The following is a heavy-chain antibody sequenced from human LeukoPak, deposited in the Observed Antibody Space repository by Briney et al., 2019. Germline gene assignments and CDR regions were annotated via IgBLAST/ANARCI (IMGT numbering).Heavy chain of an antibody. CDR3: AKAPRDPHYYYYMDV. V-gene: IGHV3-48*03. CDR2: ISSSGSTI. Sequence: SGGSLRLSCAASGFTFSSYEMNWVRQAPGKGLEWVSYISSSGSTIYYADSVKGRFTISRDNSKNTLYLQMNSLRAEDTAVYYCAKAPRDPHYYYYMDVWGKGTTVTISS. J-gene: IGHJ6*03. CDR1: GFTFSSYE.